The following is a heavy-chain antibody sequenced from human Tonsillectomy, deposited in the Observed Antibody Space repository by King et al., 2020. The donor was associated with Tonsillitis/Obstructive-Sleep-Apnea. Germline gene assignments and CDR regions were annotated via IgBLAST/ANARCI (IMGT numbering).Heavy chain of an antibody. J-gene: IGHJ4*02. D-gene: IGHD6-19*01. CDR3: ARVDSGGGNY. CDR1: GFTFSSYG. V-gene: IGHV3-33*01. Sequence: HVQLVGSGGGVVQPRRSLRLSCAASGFTFSSYGMHWVRPAPRKGPEWGAVIWYDGSNKYYADSVKGRFTISRDNSKNTLYMQMNSLRAEDTAVYYCARVDSGGGNYRGQGTLVTVSS. CDR2: IWYDGSNK.